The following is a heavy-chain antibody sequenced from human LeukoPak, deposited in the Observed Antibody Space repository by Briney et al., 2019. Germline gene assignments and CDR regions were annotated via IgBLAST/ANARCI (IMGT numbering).Heavy chain of an antibody. Sequence: PGGSLRLSCVASGFTFGKYWMSWVRQAPGKGLEWVANIKLDGSEKNYVDSVKGRFTISRDNAKNSLYLQMNSLRAEDTAVYYCARVNVLRYFDYWGQGTLVTVSS. V-gene: IGHV3-7*01. J-gene: IGHJ4*02. CDR2: IKLDGSEK. CDR1: GFTFGKYW. CDR3: ARVNVLRYFDY. D-gene: IGHD3-3*01.